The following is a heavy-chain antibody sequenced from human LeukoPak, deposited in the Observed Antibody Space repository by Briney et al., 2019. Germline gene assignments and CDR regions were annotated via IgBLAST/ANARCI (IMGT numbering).Heavy chain of an antibody. CDR2: IKQDGSEK. CDR3: ARGGDGFYHFYYGMDV. D-gene: IGHD3-10*01. V-gene: IGHV3-7*01. Sequence: GGSLRLSCTASGFIFSSYWMSWVRQGPGKGLEWVANIKQDGSEKYYVDSVKGRFTISRDNAKNSLYLQMNSLRAEDTAVYYCARGGDGFYHFYYGMDVWGQGTTVTVSS. CDR1: GFIFSSYW. J-gene: IGHJ6*02.